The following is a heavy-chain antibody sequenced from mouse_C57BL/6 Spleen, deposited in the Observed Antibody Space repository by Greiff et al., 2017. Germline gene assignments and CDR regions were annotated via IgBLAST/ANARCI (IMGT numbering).Heavy chain of an antibody. CDR2: IDPETGGT. J-gene: IGHJ2*01. CDR3: TRRDGNYGTLDY. V-gene: IGHV1-15*01. D-gene: IGHD2-1*01. Sequence: QVQLQQSGAELVRPGASVTLSCKASGYTFTDYEMHWVKQTPVHGLEWIGAIDPETGGTAYNQKFKGKAILTADKSSSTSYMELRSLTSEDSAVYYCTRRDGNYGTLDYWGQGTTLTVSS. CDR1: GYTFTDYE.